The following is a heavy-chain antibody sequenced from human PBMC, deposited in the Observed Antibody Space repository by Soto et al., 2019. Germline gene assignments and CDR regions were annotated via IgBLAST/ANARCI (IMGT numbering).Heavy chain of an antibody. D-gene: IGHD2-2*01. J-gene: IGHJ6*02. CDR3: ARDLGSCSSTRCYLYYYYGMYV. V-gene: IGHV3-33*01. Sequence: QVQLVESGGGVVQPGRSLRLSCAASGFTFSSYGMHWVRQAPGKGLEWVAVIWYDGSNKYYADSVKGRFTISRDNSKNTLYLQMNSLRAEDTAVYYCARDLGSCSSTRCYLYYYYGMYVWGQGTTVTVSS. CDR2: IWYDGSNK. CDR1: GFTFSSYG.